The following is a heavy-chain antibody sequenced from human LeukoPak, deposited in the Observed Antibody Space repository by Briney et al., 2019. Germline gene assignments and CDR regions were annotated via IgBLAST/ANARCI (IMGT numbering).Heavy chain of an antibody. J-gene: IGHJ4*02. V-gene: IGHV1-2*02. Sequence: ASVKDSCKASGYTFTGYYMHWVRQAPGQGREWMGWINPNSGGTNYAQKFQGRVTMTRDTSISTAYMELSRLRSDDTAVYYCARAGVVVAATDFDYWGQGTLVTVSS. D-gene: IGHD2-15*01. CDR2: INPNSGGT. CDR1: GYTFTGYY. CDR3: ARAGVVVAATDFDY.